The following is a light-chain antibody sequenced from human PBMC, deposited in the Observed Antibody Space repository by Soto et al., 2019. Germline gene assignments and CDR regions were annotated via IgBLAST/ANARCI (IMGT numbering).Light chain of an antibody. J-gene: IGKJ4*01. CDR3: HHRFNGPT. V-gene: IGKV3-11*01. Sequence: EIVLTQSPATLSLSPGESATLSSRASQCVSSYLGWYQQKPGQAPRLLISDVSKRATGLPARFSGSVSGTDFTLTISSLEPEDFAVYYCHHRFNGPTFGGGTKVEIK. CDR2: DVS. CDR1: QCVSSY.